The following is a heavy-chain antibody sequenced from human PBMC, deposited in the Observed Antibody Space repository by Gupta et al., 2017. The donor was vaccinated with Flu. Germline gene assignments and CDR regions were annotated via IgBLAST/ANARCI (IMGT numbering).Heavy chain of an antibody. D-gene: IGHD1-1*01. V-gene: IGHV3-66*02. CDR3: ARNADFKSSHFEN. CDR1: GFIVSGRY. CDR2: IDSVSNT. Sequence: EVQLVESGGGLVQPGGSLRLSCAASGFIVSGRYMRWVRQAPGKGLEWVSVIDSVSNTYYADSVKGRFTISRDTSKNTLDLQMNSLRPEDTAVYYCARNADFKSSHFENWGQGTLVTVSS. J-gene: IGHJ4*02.